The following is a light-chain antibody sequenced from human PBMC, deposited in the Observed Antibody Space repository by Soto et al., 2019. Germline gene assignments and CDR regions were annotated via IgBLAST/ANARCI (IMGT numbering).Light chain of an antibody. V-gene: IGKV3-20*01. Sequence: EIALTQSPGTLYLSPGERATLSCRASQSVTANYLAWYQQKPGQAPRLLIYAASIGATGIPDRFSGSGSGTDFTLTISRLEPEDFAVYYCLQYGVPLWTFGQGTKV. CDR1: QSVTANY. CDR3: LQYGVPLWT. J-gene: IGKJ1*01. CDR2: AAS.